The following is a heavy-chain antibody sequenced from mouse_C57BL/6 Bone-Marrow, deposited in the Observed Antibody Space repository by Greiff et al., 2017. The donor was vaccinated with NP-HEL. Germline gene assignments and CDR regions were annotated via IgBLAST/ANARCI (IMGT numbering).Heavy chain of an antibody. CDR2: IDPANGYT. CDR3: ARGSRSMDY. D-gene: IGHD2-14*01. CDR1: GFTFKNSY. Sequence: EVQLQQSVAELVRPGASVKLSCTASGFTFKNSYMHWVKQRPEQGLEWMGRIDPANGYTKYDPKFQGKATITADTSSNTAYLQLSSLTSEDTAIYYCARGSRSMDYWGQGTSVTVSS. V-gene: IGHV14-3*01. J-gene: IGHJ4*01.